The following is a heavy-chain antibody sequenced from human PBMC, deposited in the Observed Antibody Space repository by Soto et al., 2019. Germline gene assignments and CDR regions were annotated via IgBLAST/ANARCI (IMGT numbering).Heavy chain of an antibody. CDR2: ISSSSSYI. CDR3: ARLTSLVTYYYDSSGSTP. CDR1: GFTFSSYS. Sequence: GGSLRLSCAASGFTFSSYSMNWVRQAPGKGLEWVSSISSSSSYIYYADSVKGRFTISRDNAKNSLYLQMNSLRAEDTAVYYCARLTSLVTYYYDSSGSTPWGQGTLVTV. V-gene: IGHV3-21*01. J-gene: IGHJ5*02. D-gene: IGHD3-22*01.